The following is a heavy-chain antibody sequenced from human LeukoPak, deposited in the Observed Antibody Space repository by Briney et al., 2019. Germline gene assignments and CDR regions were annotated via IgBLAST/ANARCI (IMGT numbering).Heavy chain of an antibody. CDR3: AKDRYSSSYSFDY. J-gene: IGHJ4*02. CDR2: ISYDGSNK. V-gene: IGHV3-30*18. D-gene: IGHD6-13*01. Sequence: GGSLRLSCAASGFTFSSYGMHWVRQAPGKGLEWVAVISYDGSNKYYADSVKGRFTISRDNSKNTLYLQMNSLRAEDTAVYYCAKDRYSSSYSFDYWGQGTLVTVSS. CDR1: GFTFSSYG.